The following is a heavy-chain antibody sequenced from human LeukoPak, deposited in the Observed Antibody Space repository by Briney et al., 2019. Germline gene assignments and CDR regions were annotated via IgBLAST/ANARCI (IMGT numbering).Heavy chain of an antibody. CDR2: ISAYNGNT. D-gene: IGHD6-13*01. Sequence: GASVRVSCKASGYTFSSYGISWVRQAPGQGLEWMGWISAYNGNTNYAQKLQGRVTMTTDTSTSTAYMELRSLRSDDTAVYYCAGGIAAAASSYYFDYWGQGTLVTVSS. CDR3: AGGIAAAASSYYFDY. CDR1: GYTFSSYG. V-gene: IGHV1-18*01. J-gene: IGHJ4*02.